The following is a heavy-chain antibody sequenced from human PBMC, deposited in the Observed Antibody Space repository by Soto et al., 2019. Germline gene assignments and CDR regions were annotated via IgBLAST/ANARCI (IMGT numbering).Heavy chain of an antibody. D-gene: IGHD5-12*01. V-gene: IGHV5-51*01. J-gene: IGHJ3*02. CDR3: ARPFPRGYGGSAFDI. CDR2: IYSGDSDT. CDR1: GYSFTSYW. Sequence: RGESLKISCKGSGYSFTSYWIGWVRQMPGKGLEWMGIIYSGDSDTRYSPSFQGQVTISADRSISTAYLQWSSLKASDTAMYDCARPFPRGYGGSAFDIWGQGTMGTGSS.